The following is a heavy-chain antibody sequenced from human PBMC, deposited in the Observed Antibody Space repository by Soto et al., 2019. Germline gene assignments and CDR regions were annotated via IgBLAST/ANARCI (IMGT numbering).Heavy chain of an antibody. CDR3: AREYTAWPLAYGLDV. J-gene: IGHJ6*02. Sequence: EVQLVESGGGLVKPGGSLRLSCVGSGFTFSTYSINWVRQAPGKGLEWVSSISSRSDIYYADSVKGRFTISRDNAKNSVSLQMNSLRAEDTAVYYCAREYTAWPLAYGLDVWGQGNTVTVSS. D-gene: IGHD2-2*02. CDR2: ISSRSDI. CDR1: GFTFSTYS. V-gene: IGHV3-21*02.